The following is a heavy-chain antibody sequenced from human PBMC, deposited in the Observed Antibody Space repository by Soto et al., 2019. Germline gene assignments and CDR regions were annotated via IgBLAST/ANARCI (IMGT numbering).Heavy chain of an antibody. Sequence: GGSLRLSCAASGFTFSSYWMSWVRQAPGKGLEWVANIKQDGSEKYYVDSVKGRFTISIDDSKNSLYLQMNSLRAEDTAVYYCARDPPYRYRYRRFAYWGQGTLVTLSS. V-gene: IGHV3-7*03. CDR2: IKQDGSEK. D-gene: IGHD5-18*01. CDR1: GFTFSSYW. J-gene: IGHJ4*02. CDR3: ARDPPYRYRYRRFAY.